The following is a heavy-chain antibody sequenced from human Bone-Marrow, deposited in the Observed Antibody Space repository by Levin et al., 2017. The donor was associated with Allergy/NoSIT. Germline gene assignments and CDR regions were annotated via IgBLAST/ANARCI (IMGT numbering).Heavy chain of an antibody. D-gene: IGHD3-22*01. CDR2: ISAGGNYI. V-gene: IGHV3-21*01. Sequence: PGGSLRLSCAASGILFSSYDMNWVRQAPGKGLEWVSSISAGGNYIYYADSVKGRFTISRDNAQNSLFLQMHSLRAEDTAVYYCASWAMYHYDRSAFDYFYYARDVWGQGTTVTVSS. CDR3: ASWAMYHYDRSAFDYFYYARDV. CDR1: GILFSSYD. J-gene: IGHJ6*02.